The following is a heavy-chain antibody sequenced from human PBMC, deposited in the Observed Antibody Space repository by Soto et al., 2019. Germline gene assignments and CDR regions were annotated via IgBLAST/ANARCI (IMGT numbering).Heavy chain of an antibody. CDR3: TKNERYCSGATCYVRMFDY. J-gene: IGHJ4*02. Sequence: GGSLRLSCAASRFTFSSYAMSWVRQAPGKGLEWVSAISGSGGTTYYADSVKGRFTISRDNSRNTLSLQMNSLRAEDAALYYCTKNERYCSGATCYVRMFDYWGQGTLVTVSS. D-gene: IGHD2-15*01. CDR2: ISGSGGTT. V-gene: IGHV3-23*01. CDR1: RFTFSSYA.